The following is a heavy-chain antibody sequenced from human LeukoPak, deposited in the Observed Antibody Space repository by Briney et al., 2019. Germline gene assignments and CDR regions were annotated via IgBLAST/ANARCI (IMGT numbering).Heavy chain of an antibody. D-gene: IGHD2-2*01. Sequence: ASVKVSCKASGYTFTSYDINWVRRATGQGLEWMGWMNPNSGNTGYAQKFQGRVTMTRNTSISTAYMEVSSLTSEDTAVYYCARTCSGTSCADFDYWGQGSLVTVSS. V-gene: IGHV1-8*01. CDR2: MNPNSGNT. CDR3: ARTCSGTSCADFDY. J-gene: IGHJ4*02. CDR1: GYTFTSYD.